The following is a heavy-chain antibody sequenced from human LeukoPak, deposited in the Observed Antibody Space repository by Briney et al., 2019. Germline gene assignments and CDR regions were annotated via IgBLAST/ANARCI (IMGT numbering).Heavy chain of an antibody. CDR3: ARSGFGDAFDI. V-gene: IGHV1-2*04. CDR1: GYTFTSYD. J-gene: IGHJ3*02. D-gene: IGHD3-10*01. Sequence: ASVKVSCKASGYTFTSYDINWVRQATGQGLEWMGWMNPNSGGTNYAQKFQGWVTMTRDTSISTAYMELSRLRSDDTAVYYCARSGFGDAFDIWGQGTMVTVSS. CDR2: MNPNSGGT.